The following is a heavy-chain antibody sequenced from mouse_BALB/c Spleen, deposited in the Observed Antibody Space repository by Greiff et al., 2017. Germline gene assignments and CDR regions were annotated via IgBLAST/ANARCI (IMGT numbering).Heavy chain of an antibody. CDR3: TRLDYGNYNFDY. CDR1: GYTFTSYW. Sequence: QGQLQQPGAELVRPGASVKLSCKASGYTFTSYWINWVKQRPGQGLEWIGNIYPSDSYTNYNQKFKDKATLTVDKSSSTAYMQLSSPTSEDSAVYYCTRLDYGNYNFDYWGQGTTLTVSS. D-gene: IGHD2-1*01. V-gene: IGHV1-69*02. J-gene: IGHJ2*01. CDR2: IYPSDSYT.